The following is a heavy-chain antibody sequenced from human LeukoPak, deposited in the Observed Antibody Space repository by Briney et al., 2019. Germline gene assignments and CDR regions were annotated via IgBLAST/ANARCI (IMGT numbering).Heavy chain of an antibody. CDR3: SRTLYDSSGYLDAFDI. Sequence: SETLSLTCTVSGGSISSGDYYWSWIRQPPGKGLEWIGYIYYSGSTYYNPSLKSRITISVDTSRNQFSLKLSSVTAADAAVYYCSRTLYDSSGYLDAFDIWGQGTMVTVSS. CDR2: IYYSGST. CDR1: GGSISSGDYY. V-gene: IGHV4-30-4*08. D-gene: IGHD3-22*01. J-gene: IGHJ3*02.